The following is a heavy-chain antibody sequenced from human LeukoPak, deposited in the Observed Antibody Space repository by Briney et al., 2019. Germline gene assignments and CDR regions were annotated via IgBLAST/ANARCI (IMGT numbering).Heavy chain of an antibody. CDR1: GGSFSGYY. D-gene: IGHD2-2*01. V-gene: IGHV4-34*01. J-gene: IGHJ6*03. Sequence: ASETLSLTCAVYGGSFSGYYWSWIRQPPGKGMEWIGEINHSGSTNYNPSLKSRVTISVDTSKNKFSLKLSSVTAADTAAYYCAREIKGGYCSSTSCYAPPYYYYMDVWGKGTTVTVSS. CDR3: AREIKGGYCSSTSCYAPPYYYYMDV. CDR2: INHSGST.